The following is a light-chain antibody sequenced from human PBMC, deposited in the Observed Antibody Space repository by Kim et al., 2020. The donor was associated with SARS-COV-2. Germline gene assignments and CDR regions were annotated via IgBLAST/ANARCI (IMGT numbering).Light chain of an antibody. CDR1: SSNIGNNY. CDR2: DNN. V-gene: IGLV1-51*01. Sequence: QPVLTQPPSVSAAPGQKVTISCSGSSSNIGNNYVSWYQQLPGTAPKLLIYDNNKRPSGIPDRFSGSKSGTSATLGITGLQTGDEADYYCGTWDSSLSAGVFGGGTQLPS. CDR3: GTWDSSLSAGV. J-gene: IGLJ3*02.